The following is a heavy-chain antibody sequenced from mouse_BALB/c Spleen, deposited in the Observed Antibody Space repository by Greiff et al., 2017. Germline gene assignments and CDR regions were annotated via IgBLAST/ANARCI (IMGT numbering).Heavy chain of an antibody. V-gene: IGHV14-4*02. D-gene: IGHD2-2*01. Sequence: EVQLQQSGAELVRSGASVKLSCTASGFNINDYYMHWVKQRPEQGLEWIGWIDPENGDTEYAPKFQGKATMTADTSSNTAYLQLSSLTSEDTAVYYCNRGLEAYWGQGTLVTVSA. CDR1: GFNINDYY. CDR3: NRGLEAY. J-gene: IGHJ3*01. CDR2: IDPENGDT.